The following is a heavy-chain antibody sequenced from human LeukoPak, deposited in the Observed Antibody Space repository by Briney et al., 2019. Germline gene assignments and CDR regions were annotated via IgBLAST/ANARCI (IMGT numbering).Heavy chain of an antibody. Sequence: GGSLRLSCAASGFTFTTYWMTWVRQAPGKGLEWVANINQDGSEKYFVGSVKGRFTISRDNAKNSLYLQMNSLRAEDTALYYCASGTCDSKSCYIGIDYWGQGTLVTVYS. CDR2: INQDGSEK. CDR3: ASGTCDSKSCYIGIDY. D-gene: IGHD2/OR15-2a*01. CDR1: GFTFTTYW. J-gene: IGHJ4*02. V-gene: IGHV3-7*03.